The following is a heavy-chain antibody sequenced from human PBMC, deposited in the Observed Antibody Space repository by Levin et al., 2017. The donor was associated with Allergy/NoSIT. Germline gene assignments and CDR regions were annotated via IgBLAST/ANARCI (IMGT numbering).Heavy chain of an antibody. Sequence: GESLKISCQGSGYSFISYWIAWVRQMPGKGLEWMGSVYPADSDATYNPSFLGQVSISVDKSLKTSYLQWSRLKPSDTAMYYCAKIDSHSGYGMNVWGQGTTVTVSS. D-gene: IGHD2-15*01. CDR2: VYPADSDA. V-gene: IGHV5-51*01. CDR1: GYSFISYW. CDR3: AKIDSHSGYGMNV. J-gene: IGHJ6*02.